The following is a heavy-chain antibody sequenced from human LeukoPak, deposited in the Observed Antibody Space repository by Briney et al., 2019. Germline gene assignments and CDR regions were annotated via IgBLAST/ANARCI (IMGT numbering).Heavy chain of an antibody. D-gene: IGHD2-21*02. V-gene: IGHV3-66*01. J-gene: IGHJ4*02. CDR3: ARSDGGVLYCGEDCYLDL. CDR2: IYRGEKT. Sequence: GGSLRLSCEASGFGVSSNYINWVRQAPGKGLEWVTVIYRGEKTYYADSVKGRFNISRDSSKNTVFLQMNSLRAEDTAIYYCARSDGGVLYCGEDCYLDLWGQGTLVTVSS. CDR1: GFGVSSNY.